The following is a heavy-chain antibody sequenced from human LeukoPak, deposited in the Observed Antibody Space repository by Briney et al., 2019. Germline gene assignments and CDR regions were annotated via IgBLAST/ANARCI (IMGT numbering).Heavy chain of an antibody. J-gene: IGHJ6*03. V-gene: IGHV3-11*01. CDR2: ISPSGTDI. CDR3: ARGYGSGSLYYMDV. D-gene: IGHD3-10*01. CDR1: AFTFSDNY. Sequence: GGSLRLSCAVSAFTFSDNYMTWIRRAPGKGLESVSYISPSGTDISYADSVKGRFTISRDNAKNSLYLQMNSLRAEDTALYYCARGYGSGSLYYMDVWGKGTTVTVSS.